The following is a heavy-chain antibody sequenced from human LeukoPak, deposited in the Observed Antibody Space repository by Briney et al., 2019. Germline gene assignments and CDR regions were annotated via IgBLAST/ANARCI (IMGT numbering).Heavy chain of an antibody. CDR2: INHSGGT. Sequence: SETLSLTCAVYGGSFSGYYWSWIRQPPGKGLEWIGEINHSGGTNYNPSLKSRVTISVDTSKNQFSLKLSSVTAADTAVYYCARYYYDSSGSLFDYWGQGTLVPVSS. J-gene: IGHJ4*02. CDR1: GGSFSGYY. V-gene: IGHV4-34*01. CDR3: ARYYYDSSGSLFDY. D-gene: IGHD3-22*01.